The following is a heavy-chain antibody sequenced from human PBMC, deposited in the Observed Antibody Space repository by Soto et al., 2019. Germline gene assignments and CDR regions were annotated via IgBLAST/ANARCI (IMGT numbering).Heavy chain of an antibody. CDR1: GGTFSTHT. CDR3: AIPDNPNMGPGRDFCDF. V-gene: IGHV1-69*02. Sequence: QVHLVQSGTEVKQPGSSVKVSCKASGGTFSTHTITWLRQAPGQGPEWMGRILPVLNIVNYAQKFQGRVTITADKSTSTDYMEISSLSSEDTAVYYCAIPDNPNMGPGRDFCDFWGQGTLVTVSS. D-gene: IGHD1-26*01. CDR2: ILPVLNIV. J-gene: IGHJ4*02.